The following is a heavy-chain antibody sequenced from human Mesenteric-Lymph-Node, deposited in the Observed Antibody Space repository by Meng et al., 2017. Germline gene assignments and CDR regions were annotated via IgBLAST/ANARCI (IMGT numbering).Heavy chain of an antibody. CDR2: IYYSGST. J-gene: IGHJ4*02. D-gene: IGHD4-17*01. CDR3: TTLYGDSIS. Sequence: QVRLQESGPGLVKPSPTLSLTCTFSGGSISSGGYYWSWIRQHPGKGLEWIGYIYYSGSTYYNPSLKSLVTISVDTSKNQFSLNLSSVTAADTAVYYCTTLYGDSISWGQGTLVTVSS. CDR1: GGSISSGGYY. V-gene: IGHV4-31*01.